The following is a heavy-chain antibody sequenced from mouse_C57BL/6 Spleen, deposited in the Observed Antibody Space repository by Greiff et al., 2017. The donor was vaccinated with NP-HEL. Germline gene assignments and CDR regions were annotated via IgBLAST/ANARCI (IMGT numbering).Heavy chain of an antibody. Sequence: VQLQQSGPELVKPGASVKMSCKASGYTFTDYNMHWVKQSHGKSLEWIGYINPNNGGTSYNQKFKGKATLTVNKSSSTAYMELRSLTSEDSAVYYCASIPITTVVATGPYYAMDYWGQGTSVTVSS. D-gene: IGHD1-1*01. CDR1: GYTFTDYN. V-gene: IGHV1-22*01. CDR2: INPNNGGT. CDR3: ASIPITTVVATGPYYAMDY. J-gene: IGHJ4*01.